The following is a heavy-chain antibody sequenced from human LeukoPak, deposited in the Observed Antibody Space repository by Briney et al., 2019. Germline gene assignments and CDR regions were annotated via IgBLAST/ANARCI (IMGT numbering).Heavy chain of an antibody. CDR2: ISSSGSAI. CDR1: GFTFSSYE. Sequence: GRSLRLSCAASGFTFSSYEMNWVRQAPGKGLEWVSKISSSGSAIYYADSVKGRFTISRDNAKSTLYLQMNSLRVEDTAVYYCARGGCLGYWGQGTLVTVSS. J-gene: IGHJ1*01. V-gene: IGHV3-48*03. D-gene: IGHD5/OR15-5a*01. CDR3: ARGGCLGY.